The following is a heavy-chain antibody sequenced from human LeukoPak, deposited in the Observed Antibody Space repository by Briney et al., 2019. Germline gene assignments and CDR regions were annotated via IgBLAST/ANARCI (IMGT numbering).Heavy chain of an antibody. V-gene: IGHV3-30-3*01. CDR3: ARVGVAVPAIMDYFDY. J-gene: IGHJ4*02. Sequence: GGSLRLSCAASGSIFSKYAMQWVRQAPGKGLEWVAVISNDGSSKYYADSVKGRFTISRDNSKNTLYLQVNSLRIEDTAVYYCARVGVAVPAIMDYFDYWGQGTRVTVSS. D-gene: IGHD2-21*02. CDR2: ISNDGSSK. CDR1: GSIFSKYA.